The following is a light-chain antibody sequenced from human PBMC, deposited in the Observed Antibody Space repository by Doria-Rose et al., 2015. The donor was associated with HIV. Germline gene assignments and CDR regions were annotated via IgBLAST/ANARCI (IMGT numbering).Light chain of an antibody. V-gene: IGKV4-1*01. Sequence: DIQLTQSPGSLGMSLGERATLNCKSNQSLLYTSKNYLAWYQQKPGQPPKLLISWASTRQSGVPARFSGSGSGTDFTLTISSLEAEDAAVYYCQQYYDTPSFGPGTTVDIK. CDR2: WAS. CDR3: QQYYDTPS. CDR1: QSLLYTSKNY. J-gene: IGKJ3*01.